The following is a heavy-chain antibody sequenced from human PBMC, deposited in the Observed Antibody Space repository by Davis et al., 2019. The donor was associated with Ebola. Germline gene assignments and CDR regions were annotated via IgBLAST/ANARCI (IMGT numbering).Heavy chain of an antibody. Sequence: GGSLRLSCAASGFTFSSNYMNWVRQAPGKGLEWVSGIYSGGSTYCADSVKGRFTISRDNAKNTLYLQMNSLRAEDTAVYYCARCVVVPAAKNYYYYYMDVWGKGTTVTVSS. D-gene: IGHD2-2*01. CDR2: IYSGGST. J-gene: IGHJ6*03. CDR1: GFTFSSNY. V-gene: IGHV3-66*01. CDR3: ARCVVVPAAKNYYYYYMDV.